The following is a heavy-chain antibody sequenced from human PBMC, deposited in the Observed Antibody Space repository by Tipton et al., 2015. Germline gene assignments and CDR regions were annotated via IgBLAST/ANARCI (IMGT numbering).Heavy chain of an antibody. Sequence: GLVKPSETLSLTCTVSGGSVSSVSYYWGWIRQTPGKGLEWIGYISQRDGTNYNPSLKSRVTISRDTSKNQFSLKLTSVTAADTAVYYCACQDYDSLTRDYQTVDYWGQGTLVTVSS. V-gene: IGHV4-61*01. J-gene: IGHJ4*02. CDR1: GGSVSSVSYY. CDR3: ACQDYDSLTRDYQTVDY. CDR2: ISQRDGT. D-gene: IGHD3-9*01.